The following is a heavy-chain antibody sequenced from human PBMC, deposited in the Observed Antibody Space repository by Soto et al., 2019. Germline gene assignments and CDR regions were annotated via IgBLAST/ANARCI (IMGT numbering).Heavy chain of an antibody. CDR3: ARDRRGIGADYYYDYGLDV. Sequence: SETLSLTCTVSGGSISRGDYYWSWIRQPAGKGLEWIGYSYYSGSTYYNPSLKSRVTISVDTSKNQFSLKLSSVTAADTAVYYCARDRRGIGADYYYDYGLDVWGQGTTVTVSS. CDR1: GGSISRGDYY. J-gene: IGHJ6*02. CDR2: SYYSGST. V-gene: IGHV4-30-4*01. D-gene: IGHD6-25*01.